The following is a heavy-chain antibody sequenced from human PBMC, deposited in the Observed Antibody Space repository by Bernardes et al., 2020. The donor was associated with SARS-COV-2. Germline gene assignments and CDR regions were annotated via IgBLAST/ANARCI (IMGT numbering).Heavy chain of an antibody. V-gene: IGHV4-34*01. J-gene: IGHJ6*02. Sequence: SETLSLTCAVYGGSFRGYYWTWIRQPPGEGLEWIGEINDGGNTNYNPSLKSRVTISVDTSKNQFSLKLNSVTAAETAVYYCARGYGGSGSWSPDYYYFVLDVWGQGTTVTVSS. CDR3: ARGYGGSGSWSPDYYYFVLDV. D-gene: IGHD6-13*01. CDR1: GGSFRGYY. CDR2: INDGGNT.